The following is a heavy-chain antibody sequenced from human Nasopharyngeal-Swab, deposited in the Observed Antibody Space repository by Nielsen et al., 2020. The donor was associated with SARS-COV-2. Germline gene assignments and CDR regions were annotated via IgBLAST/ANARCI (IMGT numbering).Heavy chain of an antibody. J-gene: IGHJ4*02. V-gene: IGHV3-53*01. CDR1: GFTVSNNY. D-gene: IGHD3-10*01. CDR2: IYSGGST. Sequence: GGSLRLSCAASGFTVSNNYMTWFRQAPGKGLKWVSVIYSGGSTYYADSVKGRFTVSRDNSKSMVYLQMNSLRAEDTAVYYCAKDPGSYYFDFWGQGTLVTVSS. CDR3: AKDPGSYYFDF.